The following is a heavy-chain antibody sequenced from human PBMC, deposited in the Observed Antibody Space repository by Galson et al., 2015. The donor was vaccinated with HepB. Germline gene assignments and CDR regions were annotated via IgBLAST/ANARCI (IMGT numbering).Heavy chain of an antibody. D-gene: IGHD1-1*01. J-gene: IGHJ6*02. CDR1: GCSFTSYW. CDR2: IDPSDSYT. CDR3: ASHPRLERDYYYYYYGMDV. V-gene: IGHV5-10-1*01. Sequence: QSGAEVKKPGESLRISCKGSGCSFTSYWVSWVRQMPGKGLEWMGRIDPSDSYTNYSPSFQGHVTISADKSISTAYLQWSSLKASDTAMYYCASHPRLERDYYYYYYGMDVWGQGTTVTVSS.